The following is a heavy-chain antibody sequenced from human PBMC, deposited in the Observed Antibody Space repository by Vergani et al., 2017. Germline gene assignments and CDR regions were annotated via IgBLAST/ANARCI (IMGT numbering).Heavy chain of an antibody. D-gene: IGHD3-9*01. CDR3: ARGDYGILTGYRY. CDR2: INPSGGQT. V-gene: IGHV1-46*03. CDR1: GYTFSNYY. Sequence: QVQVVQSGAEVKKSGASVKVSCKTSGYTFSNYYMHWVRQAPGQGLEGMGIINPSGGQTNYAQKFQGRVTITSDTSTSTVYMELSIQKSEYTAIYYCARGDYGILTGYRYWGQGTLVTVSA. J-gene: IGHJ4*02.